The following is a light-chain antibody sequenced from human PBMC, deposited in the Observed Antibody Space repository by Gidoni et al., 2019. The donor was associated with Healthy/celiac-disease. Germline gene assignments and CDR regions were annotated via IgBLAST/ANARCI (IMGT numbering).Light chain of an antibody. J-gene: IGKJ2*01. CDR2: WAS. Sequence: DSVMTQSPDSMAVSLGERATINCKSSQSVLYSSNNKNYLAWYRPTPGQPPKLLIYWASTRASGVPDRFIGSGSGTDFTLTISSLQAEDVAVYYCQQYYSTPYTFGQGTKLEIK. CDR1: QSVLYSSNNKNY. CDR3: QQYYSTPYT. V-gene: IGKV4-1*01.